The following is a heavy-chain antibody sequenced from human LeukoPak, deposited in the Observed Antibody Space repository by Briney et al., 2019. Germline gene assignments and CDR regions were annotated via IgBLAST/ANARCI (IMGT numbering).Heavy chain of an antibody. CDR2: ISWNSGSI. CDR3: AKGPYSGYGGAIWFDP. CDR1: GFTFDDYA. J-gene: IGHJ5*02. Sequence: PGGSLRLSCAASGFTFDDYAMHWVRQAPGKGLEWVSGISWNSGSIGHADSVKGRFTISRDNAKNSLYLQMNSLRAEDTALYYCAKGPYSGYGGAIWFDPWGQGTLVTVSS. D-gene: IGHD5-12*01. V-gene: IGHV3-9*01.